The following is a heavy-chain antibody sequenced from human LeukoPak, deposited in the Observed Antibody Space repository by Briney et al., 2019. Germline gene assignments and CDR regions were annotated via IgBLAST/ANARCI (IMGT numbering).Heavy chain of an antibody. CDR3: ARALGRGWYWFDP. J-gene: IGHJ5*02. CDR2: IYYSGST. D-gene: IGHD6-19*01. CDR1: GGSISSYY. Sequence: SETLSLTCTVSGGSISSYYWSWIRQPPGKGLEWIGYIYYSGSTNYNPSLKSRVTISVDTSKNQFSLKLSSVPAADTAVYYCARALGRGWYWFDPWGQGTLVTVSS. V-gene: IGHV4-59*01.